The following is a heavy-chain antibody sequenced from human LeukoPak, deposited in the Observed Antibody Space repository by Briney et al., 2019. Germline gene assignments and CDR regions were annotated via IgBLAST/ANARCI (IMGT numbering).Heavy chain of an antibody. CDR1: GFTVSSNY. V-gene: IGHV3-53*01. D-gene: IGHD6-19*01. CDR2: MYSGGST. Sequence: GGSLRLSCAASGFTVSSNYMSWVRQAPGKGLEWVSVMYSGGSTYYADSVKGRFTISGDISKNTVYLQMNSLRAEDTAVYYCAKAGSGWPQDAFDIWGQGTMVTVSS. CDR3: AKAGSGWPQDAFDI. J-gene: IGHJ3*02.